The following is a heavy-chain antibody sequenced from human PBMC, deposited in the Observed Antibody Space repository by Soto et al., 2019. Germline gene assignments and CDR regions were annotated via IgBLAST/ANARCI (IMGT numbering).Heavy chain of an antibody. D-gene: IGHD5-12*01. CDR1: GCSISRYY. J-gene: IGHJ4*02. CDR2: IYHSGST. V-gene: IGHV4-59*01. CDR3: VRHIVATIGGFDY. Sequence: PSETLCLTCTVSGCSISRYYWSWIRQPPGKGLEWIGYIYHSGSTKYSPSLRGRVTISIDTSKNQFSLRLSSVTAADTAVYYCVRHIVATIGGFDYWGQGTLVTVSS.